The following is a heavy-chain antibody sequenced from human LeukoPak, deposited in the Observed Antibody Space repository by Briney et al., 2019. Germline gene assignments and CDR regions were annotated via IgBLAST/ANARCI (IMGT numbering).Heavy chain of an antibody. V-gene: IGHV4-30-4*01. J-gene: IGHJ5*02. CDR1: GGSISSGDYY. CDR3: ARGHRYCSGGSCYSVNWFDP. CDR2: IYYSGST. Sequence: SETLSLTCTVSGGSISSGDYYWSWIRQPPGKRLEWIGYIYYSGSTYYNPSLKSRVTISVDTSKNQFSLKLSSVTAADTAVYYCARGHRYCSGGSCYSVNWFDPWGQGTLVTVSS. D-gene: IGHD2-15*01.